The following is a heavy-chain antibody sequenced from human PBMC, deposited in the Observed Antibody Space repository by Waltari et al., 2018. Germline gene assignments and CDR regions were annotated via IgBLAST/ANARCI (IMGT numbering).Heavy chain of an antibody. J-gene: IGHJ5*02. V-gene: IGHV4-59*08. CDR1: GGPIRSSY. CDR2: IYYSGST. Sequence: QVQLQESGPGLVKPSETLSLTCPVSGGPIRSSYCTWIRHPPGKGLEWIGYIYYSGSTNYNPSLKSRVTISVDTSKNQFSLKLSSVTAADTAVYYCARQTDSSGYYVWFDPWGQGTLVTVSS. D-gene: IGHD3-22*01. CDR3: ARQTDSSGYYVWFDP.